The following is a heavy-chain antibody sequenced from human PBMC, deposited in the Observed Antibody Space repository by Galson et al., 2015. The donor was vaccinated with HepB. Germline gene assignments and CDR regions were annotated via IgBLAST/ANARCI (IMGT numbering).Heavy chain of an antibody. CDR1: GFTFSSYG. CDR2: ISYDGGNK. V-gene: IGHV3-30*18. D-gene: IGHD3-10*01. Sequence: SLRLSCAASGFTFSSYGMHWIRQAPGKGLEWVAVISYDGGNKYYADSVKGRFTISRDNSKNTLYLQMNSLRAEDTAVYYCAKSGALANYYYYYGMDVWGQGTTVTVSS. J-gene: IGHJ6*02. CDR3: AKSGALANYYYYYGMDV.